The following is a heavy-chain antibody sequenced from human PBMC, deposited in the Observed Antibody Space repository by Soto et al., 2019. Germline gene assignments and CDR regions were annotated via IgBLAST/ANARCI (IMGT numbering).Heavy chain of an antibody. CDR3: AASGYCISTSCYSPLSY. V-gene: IGHV4-59*02. CDR1: GGSVSSYY. D-gene: IGHD2-2*02. Sequence: ETLSLTCTVSGGSVSSYYWSWIRQPPGKGLEWIGYIYYSGSTNYNPSLKSRVTISVDTSKNQFSLKLSSVTAADTAVYYCAASGYCISTSCYSPLSYWGQGTLVTVSS. CDR2: IYYSGST. J-gene: IGHJ4*02.